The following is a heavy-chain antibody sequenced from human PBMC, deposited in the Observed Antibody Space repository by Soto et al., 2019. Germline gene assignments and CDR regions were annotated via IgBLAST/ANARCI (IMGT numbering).Heavy chain of an antibody. CDR1: GGSISSGGYY. CDR3: ARDGNTGWHDAFDI. V-gene: IGHV4-31*03. D-gene: IGHD5-18*01. CDR2: IYYSGST. J-gene: IGHJ3*02. Sequence: PSETLSLTCTVSGGSISSGGYYWSWIRQHPGKGLEWIGYIYYSGSTYYNPSLKSRVTISVDTSKNQFSLKLSSVTAADTAVYYCARDGNTGWHDAFDIWGQGTMVTVSS.